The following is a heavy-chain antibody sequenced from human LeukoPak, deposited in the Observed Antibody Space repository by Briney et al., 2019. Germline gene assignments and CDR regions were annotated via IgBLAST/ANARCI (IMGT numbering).Heavy chain of an antibody. CDR1: GGSISSGGYC. CDR2: IYYSGST. V-gene: IGHV4-61*08. D-gene: IGHD2-2*01. CDR3: ARGSYCSSTSCFRNWFDP. Sequence: SETLSLTCTVSGGSISSGGYCWSWIRQPPGKGLEWIGYIYYSGSTNYNPSLKSRVTISVDTSKNQFSLKLSSVTAADTAVYYCARGSYCSSTSCFRNWFDPWGQGTLVTVSS. J-gene: IGHJ5*02.